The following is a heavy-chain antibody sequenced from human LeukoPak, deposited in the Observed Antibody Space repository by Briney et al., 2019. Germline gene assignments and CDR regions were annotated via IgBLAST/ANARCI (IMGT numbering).Heavy chain of an antibody. J-gene: IGHJ2*01. D-gene: IGHD1-26*01. Sequence: SETLSLTCTVSGGSVSSGSYYWSWIRQPPGKGLEWIGYIYYSGSTNYNPSLKSRVTISVDTSKNQFSLKLSSVTAADTAVYYCARDQYSGSYYYWYFALWGRGTLVTVSS. V-gene: IGHV4-61*01. CDR2: IYYSGST. CDR1: GGSVSSGSYY. CDR3: ARDQYSGSYYYWYFAL.